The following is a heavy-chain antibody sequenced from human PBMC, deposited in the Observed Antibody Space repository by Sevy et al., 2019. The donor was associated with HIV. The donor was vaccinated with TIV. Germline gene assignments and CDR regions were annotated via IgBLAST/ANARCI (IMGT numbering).Heavy chain of an antibody. CDR1: GYRFTDYW. CDR2: IYPYDSDT. Sequence: GESLKISCKGSGYRFTDYWIAWVRQMPGKGLEWMGIIYPYDSDTKYSPSFQGQVTISVDKSISTAYLQWNSLKASDTAMYYWARHDLRAQGGTSLYYNCGMNVWGQGATVTVSS. V-gene: IGHV5-51*01. J-gene: IGHJ6*02. D-gene: IGHD1-26*01. CDR3: ARHDLRAQGGTSLYYNCGMNV.